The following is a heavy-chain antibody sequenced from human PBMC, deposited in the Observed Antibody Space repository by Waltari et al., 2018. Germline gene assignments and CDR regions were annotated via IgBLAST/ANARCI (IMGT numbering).Heavy chain of an antibody. CDR2: INHSGST. CDR1: GGSFSGYY. D-gene: IGHD3-16*01. J-gene: IGHJ4*02. CDR3: ARGGDYHRTGLGY. V-gene: IGHV4-34*01. Sequence: QVQLQQWGAGLLKPSETLSLTCAVYGGSFSGYYWSWIRQPPGKGLEWIGEINHSGSTNYNPSLKSRVTISVDTSKNQFSRKLSSVTAADTAVYYCARGGDYHRTGLGYWGQGTLVTVSS.